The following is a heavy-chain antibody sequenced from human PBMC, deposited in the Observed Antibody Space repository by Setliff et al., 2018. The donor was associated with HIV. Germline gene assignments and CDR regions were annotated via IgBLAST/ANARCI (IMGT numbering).Heavy chain of an antibody. J-gene: IGHJ5*02. V-gene: IGHV4-59*05. CDR1: GDSVSGYY. CDR2: IYYSGTA. D-gene: IGHD3-9*01. CDR3: ARTPDILTGYNWFDP. Sequence: PSETLSLTCTVSGDSVSGYYWTWIRQPPGKGLEWIGSIYYSGTAYYNPSLKSRLIISVDTSKNQFSLNLSSMSAADTAVYYCARTPDILTGYNWFDPWGQGTLVTVSS.